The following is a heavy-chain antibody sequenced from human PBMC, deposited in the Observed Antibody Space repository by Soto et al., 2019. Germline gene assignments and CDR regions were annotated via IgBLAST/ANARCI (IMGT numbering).Heavy chain of an antibody. D-gene: IGHD3-10*01. CDR3: AHRNTQYPWSYVMFDF. V-gene: IGHV2-5*02. J-gene: IGHJ4*02. CDR1: GFSLSTSGVG. Sequence: SGPTLVNPTQTLTLTCTFSGFSLSTSGVGVGWIRQPPGKALEWLALIYWDDDRRYSPSLKTRLTISKDTSKNQVVLTMSNMDPVDTATYYCAHRNTQYPWSYVMFDFWGQGALVTVSS. CDR2: IYWDDDR.